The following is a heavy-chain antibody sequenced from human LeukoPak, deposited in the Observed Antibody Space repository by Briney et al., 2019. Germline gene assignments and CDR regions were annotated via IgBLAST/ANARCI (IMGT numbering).Heavy chain of an antibody. V-gene: IGHV3-9*01. J-gene: IGHJ4*02. Sequence: GGSLRLSCTASGFSFGHYAMHWVRQGPGKGLEWVSGISWNSGSIVYADSVKGRFTISRDNAKNSLYLQMNSLRADDAALYYCARRGTDRSFDYWGQGTRVTVSS. CDR2: ISWNSGSI. D-gene: IGHD1-1*01. CDR3: ARRGTDRSFDY. CDR1: GFSFGHYA.